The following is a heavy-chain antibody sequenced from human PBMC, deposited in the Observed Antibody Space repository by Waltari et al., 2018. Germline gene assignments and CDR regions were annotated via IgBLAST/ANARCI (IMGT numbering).Heavy chain of an antibody. D-gene: IGHD3-10*01. CDR2: IYTSGST. J-gene: IGHJ4*02. CDR1: GGSISSYY. CDR3: ARDPFAPFY. V-gene: IGHV4-4*07. Sequence: QVQLQESGPGLVKPSETLSLTCTVSGGSISSYYWSWIRQPAGKGLEWIGRIYTSGSTNYNPSLKSRVTLTTDTSTNTAYMELRSLRSDDTAMYYCARDPFAPFYWGQGTLVTVSS.